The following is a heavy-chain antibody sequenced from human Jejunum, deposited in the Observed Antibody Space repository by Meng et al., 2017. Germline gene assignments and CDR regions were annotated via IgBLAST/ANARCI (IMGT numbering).Heavy chain of an antibody. Sequence: EVRLVESGGGLVKPGGSLRLSCAASGFTFSNYNMNWVRQAPGKGLEWLSSISTRGRYIYYADSVRGRITVSRDDPKNSLFLQLNSLRAEDTAVYYCSRDFSPPTGSPRPLTALDFWGQGTLVTVSS. CDR3: SRDFSPPTGSPRPLTALDF. V-gene: IGHV3-21*01. CDR1: GFTFSNYN. D-gene: IGHD1-14*01. J-gene: IGHJ4*02. CDR2: ISTRGRYI.